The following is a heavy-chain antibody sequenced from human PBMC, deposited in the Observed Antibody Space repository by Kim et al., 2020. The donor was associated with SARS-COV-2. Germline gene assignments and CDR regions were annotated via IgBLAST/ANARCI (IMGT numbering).Heavy chain of an antibody. D-gene: IGHD1-26*01. J-gene: IGHJ6*02. V-gene: IGHV4-59*01. CDR3: ARVISGSYPHYYYGMDV. Sequence: LKRRVTISVDTSKTQFSLKLSSVTAADTAVYYCARVISGSYPHYYYGMDVWGQGTTVTVSS.